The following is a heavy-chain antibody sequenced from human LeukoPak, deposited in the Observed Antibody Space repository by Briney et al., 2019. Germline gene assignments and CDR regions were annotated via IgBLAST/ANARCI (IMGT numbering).Heavy chain of an antibody. CDR2: MNPNSGNT. CDR3: ARVAAIFNWFDP. Sequence: ASVKVSCKASGGTFSSYAISWVRQAPGQGLEWMGWMNPNSGNTGYAQKFQGRVTITRNTSISTAYMELSSLRSEDTAVYYCARVAAIFNWFDPWGQGTLVTVSS. CDR1: GGTFSSYA. J-gene: IGHJ5*02. D-gene: IGHD2-15*01. V-gene: IGHV1-8*03.